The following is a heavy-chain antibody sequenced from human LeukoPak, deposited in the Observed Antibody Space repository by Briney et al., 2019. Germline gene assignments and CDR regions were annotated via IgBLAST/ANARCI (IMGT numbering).Heavy chain of an antibody. CDR1: GFAFSSYW. CDR2: INRDGTEK. D-gene: IGHD3-22*01. CDR3: AKDRGNEYYYDSRIYGMDV. V-gene: IGHV3-7*01. J-gene: IGHJ6*02. Sequence: GGSLRLSCAASGFAFSSYWMSWVRQAPGKGLEWVANINRDGTEKYYVDSVKGRFTISRDNAKNSLYLQTNSLRVEDTAVYYCAKDRGNEYYYDSRIYGMDVWGQGTTVTVSS.